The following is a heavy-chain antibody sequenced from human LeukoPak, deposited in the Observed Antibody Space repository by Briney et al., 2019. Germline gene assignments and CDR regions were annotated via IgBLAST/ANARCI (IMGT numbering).Heavy chain of an antibody. CDR2: IRYDGSNK. CDR1: GFTFSSYG. V-gene: IGHV3-30*02. J-gene: IGHJ5*02. CDR3: AKATGNLGT. Sequence: GGSLRLSCAASGFTFSSYGMHWVRQAPGKGLEWVSFIRYDGSNKYYADSVKGRFTISRDNSKNTLYLQMNSLTVEDMAIYCCAKATGNLGTWGQGTLVTVSS. D-gene: IGHD1-1*01.